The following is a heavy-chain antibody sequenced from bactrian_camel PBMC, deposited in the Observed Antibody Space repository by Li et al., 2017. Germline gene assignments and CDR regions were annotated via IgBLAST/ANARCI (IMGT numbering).Heavy chain of an antibody. Sequence: HVQLVESGGGSVQSGGSLTLSCAVSGFTESTYSLAWFRQRPGKEREGVAGIDSDQSISYAASVRGRFTISHDSAKNTLYLRMSSLNAEDTALYYCAAAGGSWYPWGYWGQGTQVTVS. D-gene: IGHD6*01. CDR1: GFTESTYS. CDR2: IDSDQSI. J-gene: IGHJ6*01. CDR3: AAAGGSWYPWGY. V-gene: IGHV3S9*01.